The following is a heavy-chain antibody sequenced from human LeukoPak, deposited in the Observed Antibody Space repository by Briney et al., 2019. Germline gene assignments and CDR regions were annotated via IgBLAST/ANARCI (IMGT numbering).Heavy chain of an antibody. J-gene: IGHJ5*02. CDR2: IYYSGST. D-gene: IGHD3-10*01. CDR3: ARDSGTTGEVKFDP. V-gene: IGHV4-59*12. CDR1: GGSISTYY. Sequence: PSETLSLICTVSGGSISTYYWSWIRQPPGKGLEWIGYIYYSGSTNYNPSLKSRVTISLDTSKNQFSLKLRSVTAADTAVYYCARDSGTTGEVKFDPWGQGTLVTVSS.